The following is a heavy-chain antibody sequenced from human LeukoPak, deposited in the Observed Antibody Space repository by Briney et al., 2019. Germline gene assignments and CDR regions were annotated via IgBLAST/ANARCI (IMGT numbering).Heavy chain of an antibody. D-gene: IGHD6-13*01. Sequence: GGSLRLSCAASGFTFSSYAMSWVRQAPGKGLEWVSAISGSGGSTYYADSVKGRFTISRDNSKNTLYLQMNSLRAEDTAVYYCAKAPSTYSSSSGYFDYWGQGTLVAVSS. CDR2: ISGSGGST. CDR3: AKAPSTYSSSSGYFDY. V-gene: IGHV3-23*01. CDR1: GFTFSSYA. J-gene: IGHJ4*02.